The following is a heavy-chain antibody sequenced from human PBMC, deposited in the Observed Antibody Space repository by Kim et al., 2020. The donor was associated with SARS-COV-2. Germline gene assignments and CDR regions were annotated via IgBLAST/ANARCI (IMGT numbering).Heavy chain of an antibody. V-gene: IGHV4-31*03. D-gene: IGHD6-6*01. CDR1: GGSISSGGYY. Sequence: SETLSLTCTVSGGSISSGGYYWSWIRQHPGKCLEWIGYIYYSGSTYYNPSLKSRVTISVDTSKNQFSLKLSSVTAADTAVYYCARAARLVNWFDPWGQGTLVTVSS. J-gene: IGHJ5*02. CDR2: IYYSGST. CDR3: ARAARLVNWFDP.